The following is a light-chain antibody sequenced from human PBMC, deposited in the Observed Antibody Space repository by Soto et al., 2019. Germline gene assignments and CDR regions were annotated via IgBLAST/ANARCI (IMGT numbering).Light chain of an antibody. V-gene: IGKV1-8*01. CDR1: QGISSY. J-gene: IGKJ1*01. CDR2: VAS. Sequence: AIRMTQSPSSFSASTGDRVTITCRASQGISSYSAWYQQKPGKAPKLLIYVASTLQSGVPSRFSGSGSGTDFTLTISCLQSEDFATYYCQQYYSYLWTFGQGTKVEIK. CDR3: QQYYSYLWT.